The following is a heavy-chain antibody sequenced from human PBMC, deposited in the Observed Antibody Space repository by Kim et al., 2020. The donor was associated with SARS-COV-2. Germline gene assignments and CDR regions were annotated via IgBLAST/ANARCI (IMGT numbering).Heavy chain of an antibody. J-gene: IGHJ3*02. Sequence: SVKVSCKASGGTFSSYAISWVRQAPGQGLEWMGGIIPIFGTANYAQKFQGRVTITADESTITAYMELSSLRSEDTAVYYCARWGENSDYYDSSGPDAFDIWGQGTMVTVSS. D-gene: IGHD3-22*01. V-gene: IGHV1-69*13. CDR2: IIPIFGTA. CDR1: GGTFSSYA. CDR3: ARWGENSDYYDSSGPDAFDI.